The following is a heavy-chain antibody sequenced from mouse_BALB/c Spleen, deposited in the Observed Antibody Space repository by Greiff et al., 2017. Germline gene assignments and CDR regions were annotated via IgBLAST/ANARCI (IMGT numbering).Heavy chain of an antibody. Sequence: EVKLVESGGGLVKPGGSLKLSCAASGFAFSSYDMSWVRQTPEKRLEWVAYISSGGGSTYYPDTVKGRFTITRDNAKNTLYLQMSSLKSEDTAMYYCAREGYGNYGWFAYWGQGTLVTVSA. CDR1: GFAFSSYD. CDR3: AREGYGNYGWFAY. D-gene: IGHD2-1*01. CDR2: ISSGGGST. J-gene: IGHJ3*01. V-gene: IGHV5-12-1*01.